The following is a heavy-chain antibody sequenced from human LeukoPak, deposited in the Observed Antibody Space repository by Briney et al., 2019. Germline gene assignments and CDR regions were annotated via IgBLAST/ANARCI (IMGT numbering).Heavy chain of an antibody. J-gene: IGHJ4*02. CDR3: ARVRRDGYNSIGAWYFDY. D-gene: IGHD5-24*01. Sequence: SGXXXXSYYWSWIRQPPGKGLEWIGYIYYSGSTNYNPSLKSRVTISVDTSKNQFSLKLSSVTAADTAVYYCARVRRDGYNSIGAWYFDYWGQGTLVTVSS. CDR2: IYYSGST. CDR1: GXXXXSYY. V-gene: IGHV4-59*01.